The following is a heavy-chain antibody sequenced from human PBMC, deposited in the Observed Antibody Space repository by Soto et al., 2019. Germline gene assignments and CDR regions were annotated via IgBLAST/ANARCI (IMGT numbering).Heavy chain of an antibody. J-gene: IGHJ4*02. CDR3: ARERGAGTFQGFDY. D-gene: IGHD6-19*01. Sequence: QVQLQESGPGLVKPSGTLSLTCAVSGGSISTNNWWHWVRQSPGKGLEWIGEIHHTWNTNYRPSLKSRVTMSLDQSTNQFSLSLTSVTAADTALYYCARERGAGTFQGFDYWGQGILVTVSS. CDR1: GGSISTNNW. V-gene: IGHV4-4*02. CDR2: IHHTWNT.